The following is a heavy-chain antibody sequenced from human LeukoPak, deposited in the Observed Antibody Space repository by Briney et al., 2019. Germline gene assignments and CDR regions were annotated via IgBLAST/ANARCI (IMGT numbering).Heavy chain of an antibody. D-gene: IGHD3-10*01. CDR3: ARGPFRGFDY. CDR2: IYHGGSA. J-gene: IGHJ4*02. V-gene: IGHV4-30-2*01. Sequence: SQTLSLTCAVSGDSITSGGYSWTWIRQRPGEGLEWIGYIYHGGSAYFNPSLKSRVNISVDRSKNQFSLILNSVTAADTAVYYCARGPFRGFDYWGQGTLVTVSS. CDR1: GDSITSGGYS.